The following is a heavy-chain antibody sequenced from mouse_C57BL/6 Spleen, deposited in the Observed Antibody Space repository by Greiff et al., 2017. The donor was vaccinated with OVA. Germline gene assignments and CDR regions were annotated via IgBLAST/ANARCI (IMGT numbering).Heavy chain of an antibody. Sequence: QVHVKQSGAELVRPGASVKLSCKASGYTFTSSGISWVKQRTGQGLEWIGKIYPRSGNTNYNEKFKGKATLTADKSSSTAYMELRSLTYEDPAVXFCARRRDSSGYVFDYWGKSTTLTVS. V-gene: IGHV1-81*01. CDR2: IYPRSGNT. D-gene: IGHD3-2*02. J-gene: IGHJ2*01. CDR3: ARRRDSSGYVFDY. CDR1: GYTFTSSG.